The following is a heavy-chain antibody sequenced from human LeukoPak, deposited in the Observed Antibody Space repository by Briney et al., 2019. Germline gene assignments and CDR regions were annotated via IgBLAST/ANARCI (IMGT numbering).Heavy chain of an antibody. CDR2: IYPGDSDT. CDR3: ARFTCGGDCYSGDYYYYYMDV. D-gene: IGHD2-21*02. V-gene: IGHV5-51*01. Sequence: GESLKISCKGSGYSFTSYWIGWVRQMPGKGLEWMGIIYPGDSDTRYSPSFQGQVTISADKSISTAYLQWSSLKASDTAMYYCARFTCGGDCYSGDYYYYYMDVWGKGTTVTVSS. CDR1: GYSFTSYW. J-gene: IGHJ6*03.